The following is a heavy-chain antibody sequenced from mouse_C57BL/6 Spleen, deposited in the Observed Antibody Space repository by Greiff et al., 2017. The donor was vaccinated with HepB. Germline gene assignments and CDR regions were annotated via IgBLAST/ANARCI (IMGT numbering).Heavy chain of an antibody. CDR3: AGHYYGSSYLAWFAY. CDR1: GYTFTSYW. CDR2: IDPSDSYT. Sequence: VQLQQPGAELVRPGTSVKLSCKASGYTFTSYWMHWVKQRPGQGLEWIGVIDPSDSYTNYNQKFKGKATLTVDTSSSTAYMQLSSLTSEDSAVYYFAGHYYGSSYLAWFAYWGQGTLVTVSA. V-gene: IGHV1-59*01. J-gene: IGHJ3*01. D-gene: IGHD1-1*01.